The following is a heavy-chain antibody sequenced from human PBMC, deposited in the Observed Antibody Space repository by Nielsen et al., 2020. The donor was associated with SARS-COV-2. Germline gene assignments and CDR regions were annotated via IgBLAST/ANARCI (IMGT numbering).Heavy chain of an antibody. CDR3: ARVGRDSSGYYYVWFDP. Sequence: ASVKVSCKASGYTFTSYDINWVRQATGQGLEWMGWMNPNSGNTGYAQKFQGRVTMTRDTSTSTVYMELSSLRSEDTAVYYCARVGRDSSGYYYVWFDPWGQGTLVTVSS. CDR1: GYTFTSYD. J-gene: IGHJ5*02. D-gene: IGHD3-22*01. CDR2: MNPNSGNT. V-gene: IGHV1-8*01.